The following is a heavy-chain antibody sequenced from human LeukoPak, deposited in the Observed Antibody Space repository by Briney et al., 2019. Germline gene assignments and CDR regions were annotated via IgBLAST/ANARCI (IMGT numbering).Heavy chain of an antibody. CDR2: IYHSGST. J-gene: IGHJ3*02. CDR3: ARHRAYSYSSPFDI. Sequence: PSGTLSLTCAISGGSISSSNWWSWVRQPPGKGLEWIGEIYHSGSTNYSPSLKSRVTISVDKSKNQFSLRLSSVTAADTAVYYCARHRAYSYSSPFDIWGQGTMVTVSS. D-gene: IGHD6-6*01. CDR1: GGSISSSNW. V-gene: IGHV4-4*02.